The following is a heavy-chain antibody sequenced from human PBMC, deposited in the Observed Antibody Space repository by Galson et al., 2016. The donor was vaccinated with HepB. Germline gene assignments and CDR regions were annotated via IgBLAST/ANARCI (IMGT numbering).Heavy chain of an antibody. CDR1: GYRFTSYG. CDR2: VIPIFAKA. V-gene: IGHV1-69*06. J-gene: IGHJ5*01. D-gene: IGHD3-3*01. Sequence: SVKVSCKASGYRFTSYGISWVRQAPGQGLEWMGGVIPIFAKAKYALKFQGRVTITADKSTNTAFMELSSLRSEDTAVYYCASANDFWSGYRDAGTSRWFDSWGQGTLVTVSS. CDR3: ASANDFWSGYRDAGTSRWFDS.